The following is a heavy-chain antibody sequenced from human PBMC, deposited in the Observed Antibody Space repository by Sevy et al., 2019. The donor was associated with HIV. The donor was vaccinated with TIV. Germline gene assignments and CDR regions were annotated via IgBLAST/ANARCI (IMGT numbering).Heavy chain of an antibody. V-gene: IGHV3-30-3*01. J-gene: IGHJ4*01. CDR1: GFAFSTHA. CDR3: ARDGRYSIQWYPLY. D-gene: IGHD1-26*01. Sequence: GGCLRLSCAASGFAFSTHAMHWVRQAPGKGLEWVAVISYEGTETFYAASVEGRFTISRDNSKNMLSLQINSLKPEDTAVYYCARDGRYSIQWYPLYWGHGTLVTVSS. CDR2: ISYEGTET.